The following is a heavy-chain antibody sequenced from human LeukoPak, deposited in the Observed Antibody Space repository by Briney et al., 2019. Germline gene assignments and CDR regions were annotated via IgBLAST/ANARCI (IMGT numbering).Heavy chain of an antibody. CDR2: IYYSGST. D-gene: IGHD2-2*02. CDR1: GGSISSGGYY. CDR3: ARAGLYCSSTSCYTSGYYMDV. Sequence: SQTLSLTCTVSGGSISSGGYYWSWIRQHPGKGLEWIVYIYYSGSTYYNPSLKSRVTISVDTSKNQFSLKLSSVTAADTAVYYCARAGLYCSSTSCYTSGYYMDVWGKGTTVTVSS. V-gene: IGHV4-31*03. J-gene: IGHJ6*03.